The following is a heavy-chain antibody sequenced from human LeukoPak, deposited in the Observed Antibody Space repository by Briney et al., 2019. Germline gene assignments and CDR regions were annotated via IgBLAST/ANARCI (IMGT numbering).Heavy chain of an antibody. CDR1: GFTFSSYE. V-gene: IGHV3-48*03. CDR2: ISSSSSTI. Sequence: GGSLRLSCAASGFTFSSYEMNWVRQAPGKGLEWVSYISSSSSTIYYADSVKGRFTISRDNAKNSLYLQMNSLRAEDTAVYYCARVEAVAGYNWFDPWGQGTLVTVSS. D-gene: IGHD6-19*01. J-gene: IGHJ5*02. CDR3: ARVEAVAGYNWFDP.